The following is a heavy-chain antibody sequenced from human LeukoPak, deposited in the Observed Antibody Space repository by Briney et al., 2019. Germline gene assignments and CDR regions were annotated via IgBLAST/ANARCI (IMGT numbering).Heavy chain of an antibody. J-gene: IGHJ6*02. CDR3: ARLCSGGSCSYYYYGMDV. V-gene: IGHV4-59*08. CDR1: GGSISSYY. CDR2: IYYSGST. Sequence: PSETLSLTCTVSGGSISSYYWSWLRQPPGKGLEWIGYIYYSGSTNYNPSLKSRVTISVDTPKNQFSLKLSSVTAADTAVYYCARLCSGGSCSYYYYGMDVWGQGTTVTVSS. D-gene: IGHD2-15*01.